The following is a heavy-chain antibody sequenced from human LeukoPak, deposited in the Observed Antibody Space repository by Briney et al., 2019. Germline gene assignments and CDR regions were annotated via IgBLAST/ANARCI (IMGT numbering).Heavy chain of an antibody. J-gene: IGHJ6*03. D-gene: IGHD6-13*01. CDR1: GFAFSSYG. Sequence: GGSLRLSCAASGFAFSSYGMHWVRQAPGKGLEWVAFIRYDGSNKYYADSVKGRFTISRDNSKNTLYLQMNSLRAEDTAVYYCANYPSSWYPTADYYYYMDVWGKGTTVTVSS. CDR2: IRYDGSNK. CDR3: ANYPSSWYPTADYYYYMDV. V-gene: IGHV3-30*02.